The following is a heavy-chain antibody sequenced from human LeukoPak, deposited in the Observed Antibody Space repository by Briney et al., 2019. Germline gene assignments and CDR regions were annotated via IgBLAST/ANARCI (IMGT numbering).Heavy chain of an antibody. D-gene: IGHD1-26*01. CDR3: ARDIVGATEGHAFDI. Sequence: ASVKVSCKASGYTFTSYGISWVRQAPGQGLEWMGGIIPIFGTANYAQKFQGRVTITADESTSTAYMELSSLRSEDTAVYYCARDIVGATEGHAFDIWGQGTMVTVSS. V-gene: IGHV1-69*13. CDR2: IIPIFGTA. J-gene: IGHJ3*02. CDR1: GYTFTSYG.